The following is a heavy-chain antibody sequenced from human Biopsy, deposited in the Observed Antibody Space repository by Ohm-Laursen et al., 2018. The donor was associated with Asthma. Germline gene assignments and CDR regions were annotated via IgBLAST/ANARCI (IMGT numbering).Heavy chain of an antibody. V-gene: IGHV1-3*01. CDR3: ARTYYDFLTGQVNDVFAI. J-gene: IGHJ3*02. D-gene: IGHD3-9*01. CDR1: GYTFINYA. Sequence: ASVKVSCNASGYTFINYAIHWVRQAPGQRLEWMGWINAGNGNTKYSQKVQGRVTITRDTSASTAYMDLSSLRSEDTAVYYCARTYYDFLTGQVNDVFAIWGQGTMVTVSS. CDR2: INAGNGNT.